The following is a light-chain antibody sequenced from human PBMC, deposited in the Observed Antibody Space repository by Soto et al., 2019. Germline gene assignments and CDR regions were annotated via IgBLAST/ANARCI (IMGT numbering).Light chain of an antibody. CDR2: SND. CDR1: SSNIAGNA. J-gene: IGLJ3*02. Sequence: QSVLTQPPSVSGTPGQRVTISCSGSSSNIAGNAVNWYLQRPGTAPKLLIYSNDQRPSGVPVRFSGSKSGASASLVISGLQSEDETDYYCAAWDDSLNAVVFGGGTKVTVL. CDR3: AAWDDSLNAVV. V-gene: IGLV1-44*01.